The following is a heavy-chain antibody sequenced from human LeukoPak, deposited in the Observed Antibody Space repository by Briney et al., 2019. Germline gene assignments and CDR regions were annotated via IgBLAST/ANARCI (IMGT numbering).Heavy chain of an antibody. CDR1: GFTFSSYS. J-gene: IGHJ6*03. D-gene: IGHD7-27*01. Sequence: PGGSLRLSCAASGFTFSSYSMHGVRQAPGKGLEWVSSISSSSSYIYYADSVKGRFTISRDNAKNSLYLQMNSLRSEDTAVYYCARKQLGMRDKADYYYYMDVWGKGTTVTVSS. CDR3: ARKQLGMRDKADYYYYMDV. CDR2: ISSSSSYI. V-gene: IGHV3-21*04.